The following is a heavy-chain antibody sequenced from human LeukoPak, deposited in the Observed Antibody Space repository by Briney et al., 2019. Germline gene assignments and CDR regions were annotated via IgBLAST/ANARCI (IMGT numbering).Heavy chain of an antibody. CDR2: IIPIFGTA. CDR3: ARGGYSYGKGHYYYYYMDV. V-gene: IGHV1-69*06. CDR1: GGTFSSYA. J-gene: IGHJ6*03. Sequence: SVKVSCKASGGTFSSYAISWVRQAPGQGLEWMGGIIPIFGTANYAQKFQGRVTITADKSTSTAYMELSSLRSEDTAVYYCARGGYSYGKGHYYYYYMDVWGKGTTVTISS. D-gene: IGHD5-18*01.